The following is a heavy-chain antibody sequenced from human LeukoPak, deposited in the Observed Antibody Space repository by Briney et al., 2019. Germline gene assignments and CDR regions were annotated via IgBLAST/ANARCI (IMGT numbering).Heavy chain of an antibody. V-gene: IGHV3-30*18. D-gene: IGHD1-26*01. CDR1: GFIFSDYW. CDR2: ISYDGSNK. Sequence: GGSLRLSCASSGFIFSDYWMSWVRQAPGKGLEWVAVISYDGSNKYYADSVKGRFTISRDNSKNTLYLQMNSLRAEDTAVYYCAKDGWDGAGSYSYYFDYWGQGTLVTVSS. CDR3: AKDGWDGAGSYSYYFDY. J-gene: IGHJ4*02.